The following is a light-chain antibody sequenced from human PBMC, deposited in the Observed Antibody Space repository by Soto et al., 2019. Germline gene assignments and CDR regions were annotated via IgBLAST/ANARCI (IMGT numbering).Light chain of an antibody. V-gene: IGKV3-20*01. CDR1: QSVLNNC. CDR3: QQFHSPPLT. J-gene: IGKJ1*01. CDR2: GAS. Sequence: DILLTQSPGTLSLSPGERATLSCRASQSVLNNCLAWYQQKTGHPPSLLIYGASSRATGIPDRFNGSGSGTEFTLTISGLEPEDFAVYYCQQFHSPPLTFGQGTKMEIK.